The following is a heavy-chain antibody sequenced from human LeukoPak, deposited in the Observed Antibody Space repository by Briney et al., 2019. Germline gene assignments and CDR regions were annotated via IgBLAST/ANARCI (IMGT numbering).Heavy chain of an antibody. D-gene: IGHD3-9*01. J-gene: IGHJ4*02. CDR1: GDSISSDDYY. Sequence: SQTLSLTCTVSGDSISSDDYYWSWIRQPAGKGLEWIGRFSASGNSNYNPSLKSRLTISVDTSKNQFSLKLTSVTAADTAVYYCARGLLTGMFDYWGQGTLVTVSS. CDR3: ARGLLTGMFDY. CDR2: FSASGNS. V-gene: IGHV4-61*02.